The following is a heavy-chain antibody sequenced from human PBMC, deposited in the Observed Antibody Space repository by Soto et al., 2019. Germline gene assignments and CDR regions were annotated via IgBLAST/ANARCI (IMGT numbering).Heavy chain of an antibody. CDR2: ISYDGSLQ. CDR3: ATDRGFGHGSVPYS. J-gene: IGHJ4*02. V-gene: IGHV3-30*03. Sequence: QAQLVESGGGVVQPGRSLRLSCAASGFTFSSYGMHWARQAPGTGLEWVAVISYDGSLQHYADSVKGRFTISRDNSKNMLILQMNSLRAEDTAVYYCATDRGFGHGSVPYSWGPGTLVSVSS. D-gene: IGHD5-18*01. CDR1: GFTFSSYG.